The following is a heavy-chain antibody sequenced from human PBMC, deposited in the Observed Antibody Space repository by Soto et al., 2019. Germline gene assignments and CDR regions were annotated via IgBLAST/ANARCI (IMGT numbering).Heavy chain of an antibody. J-gene: IGHJ4*02. D-gene: IGHD4-17*01. CDR1: GFSLSTYHMG. V-gene: IGHV2-5*02. CDR3: AHAGDYDLLTFDH. Sequence: QITLKESGPTLVRPAQTLTLTCDFSGFSLSTYHMGVAWIRQPPAKALEWLALIYWDDDKRYSPSLKYRLAISKDTSSNQVVLTITNMDPGDTATYFCAHAGDYDLLTFDHWGPGTLVTVSS. CDR2: IYWDDDK.